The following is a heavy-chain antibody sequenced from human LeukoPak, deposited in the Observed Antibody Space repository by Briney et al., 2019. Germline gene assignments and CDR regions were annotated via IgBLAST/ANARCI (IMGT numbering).Heavy chain of an antibody. J-gene: IGHJ4*02. CDR3: ATKTDDYFDY. Sequence: GGSLRLSCAASGFTFSDYYMSWIRQAPGKGLQWVSYISGYSVHTAYADSVKGRFTISRDNAKNSVYLQMNSLGAEDTAVYYCATKTDDYFDYWGQGILVTVSS. CDR2: ISGYSVHT. CDR1: GFTFSDYY. V-gene: IGHV3-11*03.